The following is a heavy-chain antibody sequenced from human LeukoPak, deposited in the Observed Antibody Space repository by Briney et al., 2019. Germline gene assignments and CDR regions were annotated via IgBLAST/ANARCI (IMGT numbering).Heavy chain of an antibody. V-gene: IGHV1-2*02. J-gene: IGHJ4*02. CDR1: GYTFTGYF. Sequence: ASVKLSCKAAGYTFTGYFMHWVRQAPGQGLEWMGWINPNSGGTNYAQKFQVRVTMTRDTSISTAYMELSTLRSDDTAVYYCARDEAGIFDYWGQGNLVTVSS. CDR2: INPNSGGT. CDR3: ARDEAGIFDY. D-gene: IGHD3-10*01.